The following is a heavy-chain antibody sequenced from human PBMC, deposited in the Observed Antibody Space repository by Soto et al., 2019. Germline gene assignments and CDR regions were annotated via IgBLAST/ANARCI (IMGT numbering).Heavy chain of an antibody. V-gene: IGHV3-11*06. CDR1: GVPFSDYY. J-gene: IGHJ4*02. D-gene: IGHD2-21*01. CDR2: ISPKSTYR. Sequence: PGGSLRLSCATSGVPFSDYYMSWIRPAPGKGLEWLSHISPKSTYRNYADSVKGRFTISRENTKSSLFLQMNSLGVEDTAVYYCARGGGGGLFEHWGQGVLVTVSS. CDR3: ARGGGGGLFEH.